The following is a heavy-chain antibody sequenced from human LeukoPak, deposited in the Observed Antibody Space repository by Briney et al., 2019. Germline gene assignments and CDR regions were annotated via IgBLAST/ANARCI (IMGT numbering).Heavy chain of an antibody. CDR1: GYIFTDYY. V-gene: IGHV1/OR15-1*04. Sequence: GASVKVSCKASGYIFTDYYMHWVRQAPGQELAWMGRINPNSGGTNYAQKFQGRVTMTRDTSISTAYMELRSLRSDDTAVYYCARDLGYDSSGYYSASGDYWGQGTLVTVSS. D-gene: IGHD3-22*01. CDR3: ARDLGYDSSGYYSASGDY. CDR2: INPNSGGT. J-gene: IGHJ4*02.